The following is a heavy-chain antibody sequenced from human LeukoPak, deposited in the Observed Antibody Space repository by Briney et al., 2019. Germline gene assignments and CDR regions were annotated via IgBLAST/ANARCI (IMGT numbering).Heavy chain of an antibody. J-gene: IGHJ4*02. CDR1: GGSISSGGYY. CDR2: IYHSGST. Sequence: PSQTLSLTCTVSGGSISSGGYYWGWIRQPPGKGLEWIGSIYHSGSTYYNPSLKSRVTISVDTSKNQFSLKPSSVTAADTAVYYCARGSSSWYGPFDYWGQGTLVTVSS. V-gene: IGHV4-39*07. CDR3: ARGSSSWYGPFDY. D-gene: IGHD6-13*01.